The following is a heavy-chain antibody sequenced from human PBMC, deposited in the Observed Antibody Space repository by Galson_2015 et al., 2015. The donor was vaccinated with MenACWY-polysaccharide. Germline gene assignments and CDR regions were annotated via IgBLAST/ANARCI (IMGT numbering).Heavy chain of an antibody. CDR3: ARGHYGLDV. V-gene: IGHV3-11*01. Sequence: SLRLSCAASGFSLGAWYMSWIRQAPGKGLEWLSYISKGGDSIHYGDSVKGRFAISRDNAKNSLYLQLNSLEVEDTAIYYCARGHYGLDVWGQGTTVTVSS. CDR2: ISKGGDSI. CDR1: GFSLGAWY. J-gene: IGHJ6*02.